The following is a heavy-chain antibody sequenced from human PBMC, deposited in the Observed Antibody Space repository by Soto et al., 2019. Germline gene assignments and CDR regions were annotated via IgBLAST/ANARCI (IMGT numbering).Heavy chain of an antibody. Sequence: QVQLVQSGAEVKKPGASVKVSCKASGYSFTSYDINWVRQATGQGLEWMGWMNPNSGNTGYAQKFQGRVTRTRNTAISTADMGLTSLRSEDTAVYDGARDKAGEFDLWGRGTRVTVSS. CDR3: ARDKAGEFDL. V-gene: IGHV1-8*01. CDR1: GYSFTSYD. J-gene: IGHJ2*01. CDR2: MNPNSGNT. D-gene: IGHD3-10*01.